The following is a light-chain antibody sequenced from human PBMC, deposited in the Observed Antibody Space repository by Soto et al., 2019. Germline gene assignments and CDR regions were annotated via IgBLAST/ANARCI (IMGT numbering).Light chain of an antibody. V-gene: IGKV3-11*01. CDR3: QQRSNWLT. J-gene: IGKJ4*01. CDR1: QSISSY. CDR2: DAA. Sequence: ETVLTQSPATLSLSPGERATLSCRASQSISSYLAWYQQKPGQAPRLLIYDAAIRATGIPARFSGSGSGTDFTLTISSLEPEDFAIYYCQQRSNWLTFGGGTRVEIK.